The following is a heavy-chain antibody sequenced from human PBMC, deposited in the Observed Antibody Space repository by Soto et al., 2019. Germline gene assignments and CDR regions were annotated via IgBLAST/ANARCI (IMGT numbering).Heavy chain of an antibody. CDR2: INHSGLT. Sequence: QVQIQQWGAGLLKPSETLSLTCAVSGESFRGFYWSWIRQPPGKGLEWIGEINHSGLTNYHPTLKSRVTMSVDTSKNQFSLKVNSVTAADTAVYYCARGDQGRGRDDFWRGPRGPFDYWGQGNLVTVSS. CDR1: GESFRGFY. CDR3: ARGDQGRGRDDFWRGPRGPFDY. J-gene: IGHJ4*02. V-gene: IGHV4-34*01. D-gene: IGHD3-3*01.